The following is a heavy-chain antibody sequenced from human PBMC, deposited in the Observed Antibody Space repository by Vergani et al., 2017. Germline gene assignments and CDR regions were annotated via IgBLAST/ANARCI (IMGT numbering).Heavy chain of an antibody. D-gene: IGHD6-6*01. J-gene: IGHJ4*02. CDR3: ATSARPFDY. CDR2: IRYDGSNK. Sequence: QVQLVESGGGVVQPGGSLRLSCAASGFTFSSYGMHWVRQAPGKGLEWVAFIRYDGSNKYYADSVKGRFTISRDNSKNTLYLQMNSLRAEDPAVYYCATSARPFDYWGQGTLVTVSS. V-gene: IGHV3-30*02. CDR1: GFTFSSYG.